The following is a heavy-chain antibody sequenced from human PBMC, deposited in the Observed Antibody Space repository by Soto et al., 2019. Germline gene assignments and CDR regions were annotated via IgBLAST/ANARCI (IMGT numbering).Heavy chain of an antibody. CDR1: GFTFSSYA. CDR2: ISSNGGST. D-gene: IGHD4-17*01. Sequence: GGSRRLSCSASGFTFSSYAMHWVRQAPGKGLEYVSAISSNGGSTYYADSVKGRFTISRDNSKNTLYLQMSSLRAEDTAVYYCVKGGPTVTIFFDYWGQGTLVTVSS. J-gene: IGHJ4*02. CDR3: VKGGPTVTIFFDY. V-gene: IGHV3-64D*08.